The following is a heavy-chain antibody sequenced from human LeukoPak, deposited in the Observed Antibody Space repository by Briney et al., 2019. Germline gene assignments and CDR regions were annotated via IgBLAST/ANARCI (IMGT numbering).Heavy chain of an antibody. Sequence: GGSLKLSCAASGFTFSGSAMHWVRQASGKGLEWVGRIRSKANSYATAYAASVKGRFTISRDDSKNTAYLQMNSLKTGDTAVYYCTRPVGYCSGGSCVDYWGQGTLVTVSS. CDR3: TRPVGYCSGGSCVDY. CDR2: IRSKANSYAT. CDR1: GFTFSGSA. D-gene: IGHD2-15*01. V-gene: IGHV3-73*01. J-gene: IGHJ4*02.